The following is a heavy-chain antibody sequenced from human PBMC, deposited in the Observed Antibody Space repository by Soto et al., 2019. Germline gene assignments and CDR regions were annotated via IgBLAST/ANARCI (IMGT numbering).Heavy chain of an antibody. J-gene: IGHJ4*02. D-gene: IGHD2-21*01. CDR1: GYTFTNYP. V-gene: IGHV1-3*04. CDR2: IHTGSGTT. CDR3: ARDYVWSGDN. Sequence: QVQLVQSGAEVKKPGASVKVSCKASGYTFTNYPMHWVRQAPGQGLEYMGWIHTGSGTTKYSLKFQGRVTITRDTPASTTYMEVSSLRSEDTAVYYCARDYVWSGDNWGQGTLVIVSS.